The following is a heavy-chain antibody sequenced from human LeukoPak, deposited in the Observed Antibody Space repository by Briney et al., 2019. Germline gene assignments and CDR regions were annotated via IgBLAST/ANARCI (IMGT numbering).Heavy chain of an antibody. CDR3: AKSRVSDSGSCDY. D-gene: IGHD3-10*01. CDR2: ISGSGST. Sequence: GGSLRLSCAASGFTFSSYAMKWVRQAPGKGLEWVSTISGSGSTYYADSVKGRFTISRDYSKNTLDLQMNSLRVEDTAVYYCAKSRVSDSGSCDYWGQGTLVTVSS. J-gene: IGHJ4*02. V-gene: IGHV3-23*01. CDR1: GFTFSSYA.